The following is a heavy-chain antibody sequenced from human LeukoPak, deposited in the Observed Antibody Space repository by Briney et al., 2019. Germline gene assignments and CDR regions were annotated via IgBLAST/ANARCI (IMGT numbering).Heavy chain of an antibody. D-gene: IGHD1-26*01. J-gene: IGHJ2*01. Sequence: GGSLRLSCAASGFTFSDYAMNWVRQALGRGLEWVSTISYSGGNTYYADPVKGRFTISRDSSRNTLFLHTNTLRAEDTAIYYCAKDRTVGASYWYFNLWGRGTLVTVSS. CDR2: ISYSGGNT. V-gene: IGHV3-23*01. CDR1: GFTFSDYA. CDR3: AKDRTVGASYWYFNL.